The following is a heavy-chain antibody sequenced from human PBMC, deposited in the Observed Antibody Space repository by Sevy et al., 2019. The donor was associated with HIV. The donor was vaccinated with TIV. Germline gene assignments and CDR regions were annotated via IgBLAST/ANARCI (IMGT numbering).Heavy chain of an antibody. CDR1: GFSFDRFA. CDR3: AKIPRGYSYASFLDS. CDR2: ISEDGGNK. V-gene: IGHV3-30*18. D-gene: IGHD5-18*01. Sequence: GGSLRLSCAASGFSFDRFAMHWVRQAPGKGLEWVALISEDGGNKYYADFVRGRFSISRDNSKNTLFLQMNRLSPEDTGIYYCAKIPRGYSYASFLDSWGQGTPVTVSS. J-gene: IGHJ4*02.